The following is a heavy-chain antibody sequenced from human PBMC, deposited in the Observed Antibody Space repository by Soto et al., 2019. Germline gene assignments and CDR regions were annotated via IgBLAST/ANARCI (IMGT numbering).Heavy chain of an antibody. J-gene: IGHJ4*02. CDR1: GYTFTSYA. CDR2: ISAYNGNT. CDR3: ARXGPPMDY. Sequence: QVQLVQSGAEVKKPGASVKVSCKASGYTFTSYAISWVRQAPGQGLEWMGWISAYNGNTKYAQKLQGRVTMTTDTXXXXXXXXXXXXXXXXXXXXXXARXGPPMDYWGQGTLVTVSS. D-gene: IGHD2-2*01. V-gene: IGHV1-18*01.